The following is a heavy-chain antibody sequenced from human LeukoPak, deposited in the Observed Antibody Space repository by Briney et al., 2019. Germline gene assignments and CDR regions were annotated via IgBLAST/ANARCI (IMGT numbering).Heavy chain of an antibody. CDR1: GGSVSGSSYY. D-gene: IGHD3-3*01. J-gene: IGHJ3*02. V-gene: IGHV4-39*01. CDR3: ASVRFLEWLFAAFDI. CDR2: IYYSGST. Sequence: SETLSLTCTVSGGSVSGSSYYWGWIRQPPGKGLEWIGSIYYSGSTYYNPSLKSRVTISVDTSKNQFSLKLSSVTAADTAVYYCASVRFLEWLFAAFDIWGQGTMVTVSS.